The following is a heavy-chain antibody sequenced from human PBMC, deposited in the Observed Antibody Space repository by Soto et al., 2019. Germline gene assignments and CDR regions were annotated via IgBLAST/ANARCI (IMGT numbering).Heavy chain of an antibody. CDR2: IWYDGSNK. Sequence: GGSLRLSCAASGFTFSSYGMHWGRQAPGKGLEWVAVIWYDGSNKYYADSVKGRFTISRDNSKNTLYLQMNSLRAEDTAVYYCARVTLYHRTRYIDYCCKAPLVTVSS. D-gene: IGHD2-8*01. CDR1: GFTFSSYG. J-gene: IGHJ4*02. V-gene: IGHV3-33*01. CDR3: ARVTLYHRTRYIDY.